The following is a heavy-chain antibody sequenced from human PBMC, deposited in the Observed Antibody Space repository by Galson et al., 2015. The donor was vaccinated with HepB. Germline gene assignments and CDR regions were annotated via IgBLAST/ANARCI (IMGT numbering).Heavy chain of an antibody. J-gene: IGHJ4*02. CDR1: GYTFTGYY. D-gene: IGHD3-3*01. Sequence: SVKVSCKASGYTFTGYYMHWVRQAPGQGLEWMGWINPNSGGTNYAQKFRGRVTMTRDTSISTAYMELSRLRSDDTAVYYCARDHTPLVEYYDFWSGSDRGLHFDYWGQGTLVTVSS. V-gene: IGHV1-2*02. CDR2: INPNSGGT. CDR3: ARDHTPLVEYYDFWSGSDRGLHFDY.